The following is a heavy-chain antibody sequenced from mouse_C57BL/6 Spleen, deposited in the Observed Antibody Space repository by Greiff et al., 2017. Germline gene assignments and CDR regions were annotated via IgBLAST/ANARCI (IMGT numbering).Heavy chain of an antibody. J-gene: IGHJ3*01. Sequence: QVQLKQPGAELVKPGASVKLSCKASGYTFTSYWMQWVKQRPGQGLEWIGEIDPSDSYTNYNQKFKGKATLTVDTSSSTAYMQLSSLTSEDSAVYYCARAYDYDGGAWFAYWGQGTLVTVSA. CDR2: IDPSDSYT. CDR1: GYTFTSYW. V-gene: IGHV1-50*01. CDR3: ARAYDYDGGAWFAY. D-gene: IGHD2-4*01.